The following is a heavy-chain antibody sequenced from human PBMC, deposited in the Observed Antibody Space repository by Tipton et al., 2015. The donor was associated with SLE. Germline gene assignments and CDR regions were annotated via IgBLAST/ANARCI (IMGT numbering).Heavy chain of an antibody. J-gene: IGHJ4*02. D-gene: IGHD6-13*01. Sequence: TLSLTCTVSGGSISSYYWGWIRQPPGKGLEWIGSIYHSGSTYYNPSLKSRVTISVDTSKNQFSLTLSPVTAADTAVYYCARDIAAAGTYYFDYWGQGTLVTVSS. CDR1: GGSISSYY. V-gene: IGHV4-38-2*02. CDR2: IYHSGST. CDR3: ARDIAAAGTYYFDY.